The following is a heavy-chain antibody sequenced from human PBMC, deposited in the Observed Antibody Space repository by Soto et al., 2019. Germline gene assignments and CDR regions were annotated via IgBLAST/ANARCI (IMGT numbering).Heavy chain of an antibody. CDR2: IIPIFGTA. V-gene: IGHV1-69*06. J-gene: IGHJ5*02. D-gene: IGHD2-8*02. CDR1: GGTFSSYS. Sequence: QVQLVQSGAEVKKPGSSVKVSCKASGGTFSSYSISWVRQAPGQGLEWLGGIIPIFGTANYAQKCKGRVTITADKSTSTTFMELSGLRSEDTAVYYCARSDERVYKYWAWFDPWGQGTLVTVSS. CDR3: ARSDERVYKYWAWFDP.